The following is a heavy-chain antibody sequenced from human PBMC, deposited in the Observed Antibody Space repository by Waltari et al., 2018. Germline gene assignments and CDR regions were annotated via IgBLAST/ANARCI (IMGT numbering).Heavy chain of an antibody. CDR1: GGSISSGSYY. J-gene: IGHJ4*02. Sequence: QVQLQESGPGLVKPSQTLSLTCTVSGGSISSGSYYWSWIRQPAGKGLDWIGRIYTSGSTNYNPSLKSRVTISVDTSKNQFSLKLSSVTAADTAVYYCAREREGSGWTYYFDYWGQGTLVTVSS. CDR3: AREREGSGWTYYFDY. D-gene: IGHD6-19*01. CDR2: IYTSGST. V-gene: IGHV4-61*02.